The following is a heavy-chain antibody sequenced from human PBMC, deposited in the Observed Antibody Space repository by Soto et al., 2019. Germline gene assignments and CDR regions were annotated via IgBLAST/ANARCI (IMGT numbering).Heavy chain of an antibody. CDR1: GFPFSPSA. CDR3: AKYIVSYPVYNGLSL. D-gene: IGHD1-26*01. Sequence: VQLLESGGGLVQPGGSLRLSCAASGFPFSPSAMNWVRQAPGKGLAWVTIISASSDAAYYAESVKGRFASSRDNSKNTLYLQMNSLRAEDTAVYYCAKYIVSYPVYNGLSLWGQGPTVTVS. CDR2: ISASSDAA. V-gene: IGHV3-23*01. J-gene: IGHJ6*02.